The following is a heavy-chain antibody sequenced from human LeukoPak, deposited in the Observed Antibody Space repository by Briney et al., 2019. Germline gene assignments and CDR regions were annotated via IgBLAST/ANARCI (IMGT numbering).Heavy chain of an antibody. CDR3: ARDLSGVTGYTYGRGIDY. Sequence: GGSLRLSCAASGFTFSSYWMSWVRQAPGKGLEWVANIKKDGSDKYYVDSVKGRFTISRDNAKTSLYPQMNSLRAEDTAVYYCARDLSGVTGYTYGRGIDYWGQGTLVTVSS. CDR1: GFTFSSYW. V-gene: IGHV3-7*01. D-gene: IGHD5-18*01. CDR2: IKKDGSDK. J-gene: IGHJ4*02.